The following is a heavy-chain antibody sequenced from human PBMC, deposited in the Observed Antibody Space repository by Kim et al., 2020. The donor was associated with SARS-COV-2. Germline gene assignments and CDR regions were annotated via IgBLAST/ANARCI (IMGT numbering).Heavy chain of an antibody. J-gene: IGHJ6*02. D-gene: IGHD5-12*01. V-gene: IGHV3-23*01. CDR2: ISGSGGST. Sequence: GGSLRLSCAASGFTFSSYAMSWVRQAPGKGLEWVSAISGSGGSTYYADSVKGRFTISRDNSKNTLYLQMNSLRAEDTAVYYCAKGADIVATPHFLYYYGMDVWGQGTTVTVSS. CDR3: AKGADIVATPHFLYYYGMDV. CDR1: GFTFSSYA.